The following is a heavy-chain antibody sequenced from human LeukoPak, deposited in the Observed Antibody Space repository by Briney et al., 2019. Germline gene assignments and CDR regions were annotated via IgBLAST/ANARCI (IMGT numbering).Heavy chain of an antibody. CDR3: ARAARYSGYDGLLKRYYFDY. V-gene: IGHV4-38-2*01. D-gene: IGHD5-12*01. J-gene: IGHJ4*02. CDR1: GYSISSGYY. CDR2: IYHSGST. Sequence: PSETLSLTCAVSGYSISSGYYWGWIRQPPGKGLEWIGSIYHSGSTYYNPSLKSRVTISVDTAKNQFSLKLSSVTAADTAVYSCARAARYSGYDGLLKRYYFDYWGQGTLVTVSS.